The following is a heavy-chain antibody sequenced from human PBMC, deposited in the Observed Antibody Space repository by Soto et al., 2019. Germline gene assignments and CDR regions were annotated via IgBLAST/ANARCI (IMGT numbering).Heavy chain of an antibody. CDR2: ISSGGGTI. D-gene: IGHD2-15*01. CDR3: AREAYCSGGTCSDHFDY. V-gene: IGHV3-48*03. Sequence: XVSLLLSCAASGFTSSSYELNWVRQAPGRGLEWVSYISSGGGTIYYADSVKGRFTISRDNAKNSLYLQMNSPRAEDTAVYYCAREAYCSGGTCSDHFDYWGQGTLVTVSS. J-gene: IGHJ4*02. CDR1: GFTSSSYE.